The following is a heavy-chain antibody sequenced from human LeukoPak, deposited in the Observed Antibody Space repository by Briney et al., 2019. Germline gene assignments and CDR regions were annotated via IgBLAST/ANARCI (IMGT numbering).Heavy chain of an antibody. CDR2: IFHLGNT. CDR3: ARADILTGDDAFDI. V-gene: IGHV4-38-2*02. Sequence: PSETLSLTCSVSGYSITNAYYWGWIRQPPGKGLEWIGSIFHLGNTHYNPSLTSRVTISVDASNNHFSLRLTSVTAADTAVYYCARADILTGDDAFDIWGQGTMVTVSS. CDR1: GYSITNAYY. D-gene: IGHD3-9*01. J-gene: IGHJ3*02.